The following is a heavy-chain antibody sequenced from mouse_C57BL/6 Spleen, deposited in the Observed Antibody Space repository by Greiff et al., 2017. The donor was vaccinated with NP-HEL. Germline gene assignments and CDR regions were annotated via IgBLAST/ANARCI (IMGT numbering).Heavy chain of an antibody. Sequence: EVQLQQSGPELVKPGASVKIPCKASGYTFTDYNMDWVKQSHGKSLKWIGDINPNNGGTIYNQKFKGKATLTVDKSSSTAYMELRSLTSEDTAVYYCARPLDSSGYAMDYWGQGTSVTVSS. CDR3: ARPLDSSGYAMDY. CDR1: GYTFTDYN. D-gene: IGHD3-2*02. CDR2: INPNNGGT. J-gene: IGHJ4*01. V-gene: IGHV1-18*01.